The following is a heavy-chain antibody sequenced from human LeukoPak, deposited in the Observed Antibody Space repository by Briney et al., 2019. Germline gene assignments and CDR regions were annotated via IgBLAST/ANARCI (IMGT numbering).Heavy chain of an antibody. Sequence: QPGRSLRLSCAASGFTFSNYAMHWVRQAPGKGLEWVALTSDDGSNKYNADFVKGRFTISRDNSKNTVYLQMNSLRPEDTAVYYCARDTPSGADYCGSGRPNDAFDIWGQGTMVTVSS. V-gene: IGHV3-30-3*01. CDR3: ARDTPSGADYCGSGRPNDAFDI. J-gene: IGHJ3*02. CDR1: GFTFSNYA. D-gene: IGHD3-10*01. CDR2: TSDDGSNK.